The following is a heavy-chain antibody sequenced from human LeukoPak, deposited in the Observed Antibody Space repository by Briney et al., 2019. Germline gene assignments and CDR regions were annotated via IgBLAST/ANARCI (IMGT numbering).Heavy chain of an antibody. CDR1: GDSISSGDYY. D-gene: IGHD3-9*01. V-gene: IGHV4-61*02. CDR3: ARGMLYYDILTGYRDYYMDV. J-gene: IGHJ6*03. CDR2: IYTSGST. Sequence: SETLSLACTVSGDSISSGDYYWSWIRQPAGKGLEWIGRIYTSGSTNYNPSLKSRVTISVDTSKNQFSLKLSSVTAADTAVYYCARGMLYYDILTGYRDYYMDVWGKGTTVTISS.